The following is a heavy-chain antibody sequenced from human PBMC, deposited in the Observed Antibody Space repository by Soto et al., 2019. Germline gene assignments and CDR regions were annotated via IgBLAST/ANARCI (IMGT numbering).Heavy chain of an antibody. CDR1: GGSFSDFY. CDR2: INHSGST. V-gene: IGHV4-34*01. Sequence: SETLSLTCAVYGGSFSDFYWTWIRQPPGKGLERIGEINHSGSTNYNPSHKRRVAISVDTSKNQFSLNLTSVTAADTAVYYCGPRGAVADPRGYWGQGTLVTVSS. J-gene: IGHJ4*02. D-gene: IGHD6-19*01. CDR3: GPRGAVADPRGY.